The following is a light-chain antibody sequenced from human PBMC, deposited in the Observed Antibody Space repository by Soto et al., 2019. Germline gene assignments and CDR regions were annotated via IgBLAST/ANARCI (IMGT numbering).Light chain of an antibody. CDR1: SSNIGAGFD. CDR2: GNS. V-gene: IGLV1-40*01. J-gene: IGLJ3*02. CDR3: QSYDTSLSYWV. Sequence: QSVLTQPSSVSGAPGQRVTISCTGSSSNIGAGFDVHWYQQLPGTAPKLLIYGNSNRPSGVPDRFSGSKSGTSASLAITGLQAEDEADYYCQSYDTSLSYWVFGGGTKLTV.